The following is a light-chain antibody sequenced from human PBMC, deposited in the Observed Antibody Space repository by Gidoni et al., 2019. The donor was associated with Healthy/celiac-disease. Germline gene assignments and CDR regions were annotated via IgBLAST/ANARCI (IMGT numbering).Light chain of an antibody. CDR1: PSLLHSNGYNY. CDR3: MQALQTPPACS. J-gene: IGKJ2*04. CDR2: LGS. Sequence: DIVMTQSPLSLPVTPGEPASISCRSSPSLLHSNGYNYLDWYLQKPGQSPQLLIYLGSNRASGVPDRFSGSGSGTDFTLKISRVEAEDVGVYYCMQALQTPPACSFGQGTKLEIK. V-gene: IGKV2-28*01.